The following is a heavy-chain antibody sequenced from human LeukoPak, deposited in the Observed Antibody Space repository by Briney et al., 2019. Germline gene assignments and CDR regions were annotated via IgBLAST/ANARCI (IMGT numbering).Heavy chain of an antibody. J-gene: IGHJ4*02. Sequence: GGSLRLSCAASGFTFSSYNMNWVRQAPGKGLEWVSYIRSSGETIYYADSVKGRFTISRDNAKNSLYLQMNSLRAEDTGVYYCARDAAIAARPNFDFWGQGTLVTVSS. D-gene: IGHD6-6*01. V-gene: IGHV3-48*04. CDR1: GFTFSSYN. CDR3: ARDAAIAARPNFDF. CDR2: IRSSGETI.